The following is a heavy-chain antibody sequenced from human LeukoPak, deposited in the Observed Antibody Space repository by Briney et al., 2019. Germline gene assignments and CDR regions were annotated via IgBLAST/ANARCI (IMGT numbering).Heavy chain of an antibody. CDR3: ASGDSFGEGY. D-gene: IGHD3-10*01. CDR1: GGSISSGGYY. Sequence: SETLSLTCTVSGGSISSGGYYWSWIRQPPGKGLEWIGYIYYSGSTNYNPSLKSRVTISVDTSKNQFSLKLSSVTAADTAVYYCASGDSFGEGYWGQGTLVTVSS. V-gene: IGHV4-61*08. CDR2: IYYSGST. J-gene: IGHJ4*02.